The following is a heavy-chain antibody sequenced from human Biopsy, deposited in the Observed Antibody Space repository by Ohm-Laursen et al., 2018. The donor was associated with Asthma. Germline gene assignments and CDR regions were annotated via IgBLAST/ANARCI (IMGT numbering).Heavy chain of an antibody. Sequence: SETLSLTCTVSGGSIISSSWWSWVRQTPGQGLEWIGEIYHSGPTNYNPSLKSRVTISVDKSKNQFSLKLTSVTAADTAVYYCAKIYDRLVLYGMDVWGQGTTVTVSS. CDR3: AKIYDRLVLYGMDV. CDR2: IYHSGPT. V-gene: IGHV4-4*02. D-gene: IGHD6-19*01. CDR1: GGSIISSSW. J-gene: IGHJ6*02.